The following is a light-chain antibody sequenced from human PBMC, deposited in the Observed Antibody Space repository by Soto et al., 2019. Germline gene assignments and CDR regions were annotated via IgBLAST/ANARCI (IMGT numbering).Light chain of an antibody. CDR3: HQYHSWPWP. V-gene: IGKV3D-15*01. CDR2: GAS. Sequence: IVVTQSVATRSGSTGERAPPSCRASLSISTHLAWYEQKPAQAPRLPIYGASTRATGIPARFSGSGSGTEFTLTISSLQSEDFAVYYCHQYHSWPWPFGQGPKV. CDR1: LSISTH. J-gene: IGKJ1*01.